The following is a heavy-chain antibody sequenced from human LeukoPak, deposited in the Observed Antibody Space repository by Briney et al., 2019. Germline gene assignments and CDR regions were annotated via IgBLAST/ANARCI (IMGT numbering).Heavy chain of an antibody. Sequence: GGSLRLSCAASGFTFTNDFMTWVRQAPGKGLEWVANMKVDGSDIHYVDSVKGRFTISSDNARNSLYLQMNTLRVEDTAVYYCAREGYDYVWQTTEQDGMDVWGQGTTVTVSS. CDR1: GFTFTNDF. J-gene: IGHJ6*02. CDR3: AREGYDYVWQTTEQDGMDV. CDR2: MKVDGSDI. D-gene: IGHD3-16*01. V-gene: IGHV3-7*01.